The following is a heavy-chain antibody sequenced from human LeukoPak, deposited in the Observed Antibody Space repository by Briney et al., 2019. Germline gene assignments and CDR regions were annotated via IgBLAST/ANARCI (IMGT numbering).Heavy chain of an antibody. CDR1: GYTFTSNY. CDR2: IYPRDGST. V-gene: IGHV1-46*01. J-gene: IGHJ4*02. CDR3: ARDQEGFDY. Sequence: ASVKVSCKASGYTFTSNYIHWVRQAPGQGLEWMGMIYPRDGSTSYAQKFQGRVTVTRVTSTSTVHMELSGLRSEDTAGYYCARDQEGFDYWGQGTLVTVSS.